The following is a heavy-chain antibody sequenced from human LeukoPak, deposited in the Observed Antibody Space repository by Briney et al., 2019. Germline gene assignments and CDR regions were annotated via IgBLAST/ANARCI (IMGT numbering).Heavy chain of an antibody. Sequence: SETLSLTCTVSGGSISSYYWSWIRQPPGKGLEWIGYIDYSGSTNYNPSLKSRVTISVDTSKNQFSLKLSSVTAADTAVYYCARVDMITFGGVLYYFDYWGQGTLVTVSS. CDR1: GGSISSYY. D-gene: IGHD3-16*01. J-gene: IGHJ4*02. CDR2: IDYSGST. V-gene: IGHV4-59*01. CDR3: ARVDMITFGGVLYYFDY.